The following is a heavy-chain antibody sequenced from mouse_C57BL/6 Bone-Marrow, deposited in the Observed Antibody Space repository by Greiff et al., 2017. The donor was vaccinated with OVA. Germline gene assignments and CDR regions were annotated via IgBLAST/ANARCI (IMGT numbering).Heavy chain of an antibody. J-gene: IGHJ2*01. Sequence: EVQLQQSGPVLVKPGASVKMSCKASGYTFTDYYMNWVKQSHGKSLEWIGVINPYNGGTSYNQKFKGKATLTVDKSSSTAYMELNSLTSEDSAVYYCARRDYYGSSGNYWGQGTTLTVSS. CDR3: ARRDYYGSSGNY. CDR1: GYTFTDYY. D-gene: IGHD1-1*01. V-gene: IGHV1-19*01. CDR2: INPYNGGT.